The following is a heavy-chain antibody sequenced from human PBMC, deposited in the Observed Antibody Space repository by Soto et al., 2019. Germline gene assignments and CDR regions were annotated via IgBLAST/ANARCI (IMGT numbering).Heavy chain of an antibody. V-gene: IGHV3-30-3*02. J-gene: IGHJ4*02. Sequence: GGSLRLSCAASGFTFSSYAMHWVRQAPRKGLEWVAVISHDGSNKYYADSVKGRFTISRDNSKNTLYLQLNSLSAEDTAVYYCVKTPRYCGGSSCYAGYFVYWDPGTLVTVST. CDR3: VKTPRYCGGSSCYAGYFVY. CDR1: GFTFSSYA. D-gene: IGHD2-2*01. CDR2: ISHDGSNK.